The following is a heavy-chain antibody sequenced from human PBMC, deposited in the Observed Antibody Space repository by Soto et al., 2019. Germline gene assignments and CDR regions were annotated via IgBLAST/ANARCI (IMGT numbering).Heavy chain of an antibody. Sequence: QVQLVQSGAEVKKPGASVKVSCKASGYTFTTYGISWVRQAPGQGLEWMGWISTYNGNTNYAQKLQGRVTMTPDTSTSTAYMELRSLRSDDTAVYYCARDGGYCGGDCYLYYFDYWGQGTLVTVSS. CDR3: ARDGGYCGGDCYLYYFDY. CDR1: GYTFTTYG. D-gene: IGHD2-21*02. CDR2: ISTYNGNT. V-gene: IGHV1-18*01. J-gene: IGHJ4*02.